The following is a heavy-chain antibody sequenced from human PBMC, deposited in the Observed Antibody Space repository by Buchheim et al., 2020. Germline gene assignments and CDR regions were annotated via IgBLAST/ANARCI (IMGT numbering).Heavy chain of an antibody. D-gene: IGHD3-10*01. Sequence: QVQLVQSGAEVKTPGASVKVSCKASGYTVTSYDINWVRQATGRGLEWMGWMNPNSGNPGYAQKFQGRVTMTRDTSLSTVYMELSSLRSEDTAVYYCAREVSMIRGLFNYWGQGTL. V-gene: IGHV1-8*01. CDR1: GYTVTSYD. J-gene: IGHJ4*02. CDR2: MNPNSGNP. CDR3: AREVSMIRGLFNY.